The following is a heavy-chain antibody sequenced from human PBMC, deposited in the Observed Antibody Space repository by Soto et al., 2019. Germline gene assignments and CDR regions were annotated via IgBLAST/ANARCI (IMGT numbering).Heavy chain of an antibody. CDR2: IWYDGSNK. V-gene: IGHV3-33*08. CDR3: ARDGKGYYFDY. Sequence: PGGSLRLSCAASGFTFSSYSMNWVRQAPGKGLEWVAVIWYDGSNKYYADSVKGRFTISRDNSKNTLYLQMNSLRAEDTAVYYCARDGKGYYFDYWGQGTLVTVSS. D-gene: IGHD1-1*01. J-gene: IGHJ4*02. CDR1: GFTFSSYS.